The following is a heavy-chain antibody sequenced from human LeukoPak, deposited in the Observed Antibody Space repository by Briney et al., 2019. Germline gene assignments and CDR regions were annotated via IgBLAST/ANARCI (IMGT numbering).Heavy chain of an antibody. CDR2: ISGPGYST. V-gene: IGHV3-23*01. J-gene: IGHJ4*02. CDR1: GFTFNNYA. CDR3: AREGGITMIVVVPPVY. D-gene: IGHD3-22*01. Sequence: GGSLRLSCAASGFTFNNYAMSWVRQAPGRGLEWVSAISGPGYSTHYADSVKGRFTISRDNSKNTLYLQMNSLRAEDAAVYYCAREGGITMIVVVPPVYWGQGTLVTVSS.